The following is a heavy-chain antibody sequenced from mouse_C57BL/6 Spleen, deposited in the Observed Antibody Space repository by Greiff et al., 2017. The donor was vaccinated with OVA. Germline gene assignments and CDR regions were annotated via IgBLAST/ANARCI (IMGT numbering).Heavy chain of an antibody. CDR2: IYPGSGST. Sequence: QVQLKQPGAELVKPGASVKMSCKASGYTFTSYWITWVKQRPGQGLEWIGDIYPGSGSTNYNEKFKSKATLTVDTSSSTAYMQLSSLTSEDSAVYYCARAGTYYGSSPHYWGQGTTLTVSS. CDR3: ARAGTYYGSSPHY. V-gene: IGHV1-55*01. CDR1: GYTFTSYW. J-gene: IGHJ2*01. D-gene: IGHD1-1*01.